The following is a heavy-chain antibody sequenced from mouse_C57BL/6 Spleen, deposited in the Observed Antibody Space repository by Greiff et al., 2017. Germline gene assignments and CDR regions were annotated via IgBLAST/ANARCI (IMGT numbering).Heavy chain of an antibody. CDR1: GYTFTDYY. D-gene: IGHD2-1*01. J-gene: IGHJ1*03. Sequence: EVQLQQSGPVLVKPGASVKMSCKASGYTFTDYYMNWVKQSHGKSLEWIGVINPYNGGTSYNQKFKGKATLTVDKSSSTAYMELNSLTSEDSAVYYCARKGNYGYFDVWGTGTTVTVSS. CDR3: ARKGNYGYFDV. CDR2: INPYNGGT. V-gene: IGHV1-19*01.